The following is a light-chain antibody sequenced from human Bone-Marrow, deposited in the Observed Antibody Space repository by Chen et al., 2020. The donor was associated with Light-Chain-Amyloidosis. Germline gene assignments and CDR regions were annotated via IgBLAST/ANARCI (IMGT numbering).Light chain of an antibody. CDR3: QVWDSSSDHPV. V-gene: IGLV3-21*02. Sequence: SYVLTQPSSVSVAPGQTATIACGGNNIGSTSVHWYQQTPGQAPVLVVYDDNARPSGIPERLSGSNAENTATRTISRVEAGDEADYSCQVWDSSSDHPVFGGGTKLTVL. J-gene: IGLJ3*02. CDR1: NIGSTS. CDR2: DDN.